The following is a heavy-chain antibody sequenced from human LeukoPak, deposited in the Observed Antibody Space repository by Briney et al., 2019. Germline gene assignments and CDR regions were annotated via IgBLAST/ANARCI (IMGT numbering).Heavy chain of an antibody. V-gene: IGHV1-69*13. D-gene: IGHD3-10*01. Sequence: SVKVSCKASGGTFISYAISWVRQAPGQGLEWMGGIIPIFGTANYAQKFQGRVTITADESTSIAYMELSSLRSEDTAVYYCAREAGSGSYAAFWGQGTLVTVSS. CDR2: IIPIFGTA. J-gene: IGHJ4*02. CDR1: GGTFISYA. CDR3: AREAGSGSYAAF.